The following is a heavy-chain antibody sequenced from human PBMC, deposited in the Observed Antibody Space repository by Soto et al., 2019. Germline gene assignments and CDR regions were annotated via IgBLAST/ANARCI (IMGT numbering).Heavy chain of an antibody. D-gene: IGHD2-15*01. V-gene: IGHV4-4*02. CDR1: GGSIGGAGG. Sequence: SETLCLSCAVAGGSIGGAGGWSWVRQAPGKGLEWIGEIYHVGSTKYNPSLKSRVTISVDKSNNQFSLELRSVTAADTAVYYCATLPPRIVVVKTELPTWGQGRLVTVSS. CDR3: ATLPPRIVVVKTELPT. J-gene: IGHJ5*02. CDR2: IYHVGST.